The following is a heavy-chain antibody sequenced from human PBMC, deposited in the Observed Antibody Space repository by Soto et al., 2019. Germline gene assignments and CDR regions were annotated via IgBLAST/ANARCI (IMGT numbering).Heavy chain of an antibody. Sequence: QVQLQESGPGLVKPSETLSLTCTVSGGSVSSGGYYWSWIRQPPGKALEWIGYIYSIGTTNYYPSLKSRVTMSLDTSKNQSSLKLRSVTGADTAVYYCARAPSSGYYYSLVGYWGQGTLVTVSS. CDR2: IYSIGTT. J-gene: IGHJ4*02. V-gene: IGHV4-61*08. CDR1: GGSVSSGGYY. D-gene: IGHD3-22*01. CDR3: ARAPSSGYYYSLVGY.